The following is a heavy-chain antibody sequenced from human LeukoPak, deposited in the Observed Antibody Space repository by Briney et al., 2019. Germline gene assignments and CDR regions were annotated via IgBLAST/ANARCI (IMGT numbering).Heavy chain of an antibody. CDR1: GGSISSYY. D-gene: IGHD5-18*01. J-gene: IGHJ5*02. CDR3: ASTADEYNWFDP. Sequence: SETLSLTCTVSGGSISSYYWSWIRQPPGKGLEWIGYIYYSGSTNYNPSLKSRVTISVDTSKNQFSLKLSSVTAADTAVYYCASTADEYNWFDPWGQGTLVTVSS. V-gene: IGHV4-59*01. CDR2: IYYSGST.